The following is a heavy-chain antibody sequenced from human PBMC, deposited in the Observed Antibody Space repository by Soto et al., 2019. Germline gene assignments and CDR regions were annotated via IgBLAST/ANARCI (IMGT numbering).Heavy chain of an antibody. D-gene: IGHD3-22*01. CDR2: IKQDGSEK. CDR3: ARDSSFDDSSGYLDY. J-gene: IGHJ4*02. CDR1: GFTFSRYW. Sequence: PGGSLRLSCAASGFTFSRYWMSWVRQATGKGLEWVANIKQDGSEKYYVDSVKGRFTISRDNAKNSLYLQMNSLRAEDTAVYYCARDSSFDDSSGYLDYWGQGTLVTVSS. V-gene: IGHV3-7*01.